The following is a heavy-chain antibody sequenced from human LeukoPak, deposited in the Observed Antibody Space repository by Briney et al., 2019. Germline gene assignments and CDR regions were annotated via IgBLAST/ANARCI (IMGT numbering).Heavy chain of an antibody. CDR1: GYTFTGYY. D-gene: IGHD3-10*01. Sequence: ASVKVSCKASGYTFTGYYMHWVRQAPGQGLEWMGIINPSGGSTSYAQKFQGRVTMTRDMSTSTVYMELSSLRSEDTAVYYCARGRGFGELRSHYYMDVWGKGTTVTVSS. CDR2: INPSGGST. CDR3: ARGRGFGELRSHYYMDV. V-gene: IGHV1-46*01. J-gene: IGHJ6*03.